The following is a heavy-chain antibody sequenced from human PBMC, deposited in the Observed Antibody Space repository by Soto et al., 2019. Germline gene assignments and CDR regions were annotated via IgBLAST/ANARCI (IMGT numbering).Heavy chain of an antibody. CDR3: ARHIAVSGTRGFDF. D-gene: IGHD6-19*01. Sequence: QVQLQESGPGLMKPSGTLSLTCAVSGGSISTNWWSWVRQPPGKGLEWIGEIYHSGRTHYNPSLENPVTMSVDKSQNRLSLLLNSVTAADTAVYYCARHIAVSGTRGFDFWGQGTLVTVSS. J-gene: IGHJ4*02. CDR2: IYHSGRT. CDR1: GGSISTNW. V-gene: IGHV4-4*02.